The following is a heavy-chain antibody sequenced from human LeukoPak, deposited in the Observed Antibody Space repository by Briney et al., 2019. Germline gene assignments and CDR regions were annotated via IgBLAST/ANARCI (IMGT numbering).Heavy chain of an antibody. V-gene: IGHV3-48*01. Sequence: GGSLRLSCAASGFTFSSYSMNWVRQAPGKGLEWVSYISSSSSTIYYADSVKGRFTISRDNAKNSLYLQMNSLRAEDTAVYYCARRLVGASGYWGQGTLVTVSS. J-gene: IGHJ4*02. D-gene: IGHD1-26*01. CDR3: ARRLVGASGY. CDR2: ISSSSSTI. CDR1: GFTFSSYS.